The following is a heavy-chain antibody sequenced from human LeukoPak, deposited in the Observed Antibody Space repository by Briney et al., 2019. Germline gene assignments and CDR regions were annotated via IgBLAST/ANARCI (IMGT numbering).Heavy chain of an antibody. Sequence: GGSLRLSCEASGFPFSSYSMNWVRQAPGKGLEWVSYIRSSSTRIYYADSVKGRFTVSRDNAKNSMYLQMTSLRAEDTAVYYCARVNKPADYEYYGLDVWGQGTTVTISS. D-gene: IGHD1/OR15-1a*01. V-gene: IGHV3-48*01. CDR2: IRSSSTRI. CDR1: GFPFSSYS. J-gene: IGHJ6*02. CDR3: ARVNKPADYEYYGLDV.